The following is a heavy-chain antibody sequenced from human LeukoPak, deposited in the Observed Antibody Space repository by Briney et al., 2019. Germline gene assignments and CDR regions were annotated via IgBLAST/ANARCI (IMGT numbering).Heavy chain of an antibody. D-gene: IGHD4-17*01. Sequence: GGSLRLSCAASGFTFSSYSMNWVRQAPGKGLEWVSSISSSSSYIYYADSVKGRFTISRDNAKNSLYLQMNSLRAEDTAVYYCARELYGDQSPFDYWGQGTLVTVSS. CDR3: ARELYGDQSPFDY. CDR1: GFTFSSYS. J-gene: IGHJ4*02. CDR2: ISSSSSYI. V-gene: IGHV3-21*01.